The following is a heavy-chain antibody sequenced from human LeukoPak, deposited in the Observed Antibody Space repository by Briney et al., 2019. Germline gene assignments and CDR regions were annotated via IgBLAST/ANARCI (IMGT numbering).Heavy chain of an antibody. CDR2: ISSSSSYI. Sequence: GGSLRLSCAASGFTFSSYSMNWVRQAPGKGLEWVSSISSSSSYIYYADSVKGRFTISRDNAKNSLYLQMNSLRAEDTAVYYCARVFWSGYYYDYYYMDVWGKGTTVTVSS. V-gene: IGHV3-21*01. CDR3: ARVFWSGYYYDYYYMDV. D-gene: IGHD3-3*01. CDR1: GFTFSSYS. J-gene: IGHJ6*03.